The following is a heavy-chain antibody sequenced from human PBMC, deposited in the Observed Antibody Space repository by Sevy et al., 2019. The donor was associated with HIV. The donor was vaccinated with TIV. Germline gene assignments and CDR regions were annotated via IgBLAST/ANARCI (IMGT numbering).Heavy chain of an antibody. CDR1: GFTFSSYS. CDR3: ATLFHYNSQFDC. V-gene: IGHV3-48*02. Sequence: GRSLRLSCAASGFTFSSYSMNWVRQAPGKGLEWVSYISNISRTIYYADSVRGRFIISRDNAKNSLYLQMNSLRDEDTAVYYCATLFHYNSQFDCWGQGTLVTVSS. D-gene: IGHD1-1*01. J-gene: IGHJ4*02. CDR2: ISNISRTI.